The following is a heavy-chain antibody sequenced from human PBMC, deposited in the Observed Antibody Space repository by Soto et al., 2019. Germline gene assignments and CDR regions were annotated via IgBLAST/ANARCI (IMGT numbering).Heavy chain of an antibody. CDR1: GFSFSSYW. CDR3: AITTSTVSYWFDP. Sequence: GGSLRLSCAASGFSFSSYWMSWVRQAPGKWPEWVANIKEDGGEQHYVDSVKGRFTISRDNTENSLFLQMNNLRAEDSAIYYCAITTSTVSYWFDPWGPGTQVTVSS. V-gene: IGHV3-7*03. D-gene: IGHD4-4*01. CDR2: IKEDGGEQ. J-gene: IGHJ5*02.